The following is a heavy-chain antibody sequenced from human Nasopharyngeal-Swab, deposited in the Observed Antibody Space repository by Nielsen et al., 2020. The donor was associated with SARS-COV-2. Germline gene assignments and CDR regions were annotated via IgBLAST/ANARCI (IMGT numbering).Heavy chain of an antibody. CDR1: GGSISSSSYY. J-gene: IGHJ3*02. Sequence: SETLSLTCTVSGGSISSSSYYWSWIRQHPGEGLEWIGYIYYSGSTYYNPSLKSRVTISVDTSKNQFSLKLSSVTAADTAVYYCARARITMIVVVNAFDIWGQGTMVTVSS. D-gene: IGHD3-22*01. CDR2: IYYSGST. V-gene: IGHV4-31*03. CDR3: ARARITMIVVVNAFDI.